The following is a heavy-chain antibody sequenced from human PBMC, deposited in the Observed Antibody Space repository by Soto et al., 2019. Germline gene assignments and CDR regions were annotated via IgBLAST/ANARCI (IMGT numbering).Heavy chain of an antibody. D-gene: IGHD6-13*01. CDR2: IYPGGSDT. CDR1: GYSFTSYC. CDR3: ARHPAVRKGSSWYSRYYYGMDV. J-gene: IGHJ6*02. Sequence: GESLKISCKGSGYSFTSYCIGWVRQMPGKGLEWMGIIYPGGSDTRYSPSFQGQVTISADKSISTAYLQWSNLKASDTAMYYCARHPAVRKGSSWYSRYYYGMDVWGQGTTVTVSS. V-gene: IGHV5-51*01.